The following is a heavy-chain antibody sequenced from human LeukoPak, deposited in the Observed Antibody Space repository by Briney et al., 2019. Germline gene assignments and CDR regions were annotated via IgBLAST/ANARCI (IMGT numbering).Heavy chain of an antibody. D-gene: IGHD3-10*01. V-gene: IGHV3-30-3*01. CDR2: ISYDGSNK. Sequence: SCKASGYTFTSYAMHWVRQAPGKGLEWVAVISYDGSNKYYADSVKGRFTISRDNSKNTLYLQMNSLRAEDTAVYYCARTLWFGELFLYYYYGMDVWGQGTTVTVSS. CDR1: GYTFTSYA. CDR3: ARTLWFGELFLYYYYGMDV. J-gene: IGHJ6*02.